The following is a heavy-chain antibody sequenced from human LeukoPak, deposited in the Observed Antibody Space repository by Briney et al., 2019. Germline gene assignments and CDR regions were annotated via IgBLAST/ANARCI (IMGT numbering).Heavy chain of an antibody. D-gene: IGHD3-10*01. V-gene: IGHV3-30-3*01. CDR1: GFTFSNYA. J-gene: IGHJ4*02. Sequence: GRSLRLSCAATGFTFSNYAIHRGRQAPGKGLEWVAFISDDGSRQHYADSVKGRFTISRDNSKNTLNLQMNSLRAEDTAVYYCVKDRTGTYTLDYWGQGTLVTVSS. CDR3: VKDRTGTYTLDY. CDR2: ISDDGSRQ.